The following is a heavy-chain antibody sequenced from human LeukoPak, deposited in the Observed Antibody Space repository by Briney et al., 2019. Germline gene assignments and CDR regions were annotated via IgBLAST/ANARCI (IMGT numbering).Heavy chain of an antibody. Sequence: GGSLRLSCAASGFTFSSYWMSWVRQAPGKGLEWVANIKEDGSAKYSVDSVKGRFTISRDNAKNTLYLQMNSLRAEDTAVYYCARDSPGYGAYDLGWGQGALVTVSS. CDR3: ARDSPGYGAYDLG. D-gene: IGHD5-12*01. CDR1: GFTFSSYW. V-gene: IGHV3-7*04. J-gene: IGHJ4*02. CDR2: IKEDGSAK.